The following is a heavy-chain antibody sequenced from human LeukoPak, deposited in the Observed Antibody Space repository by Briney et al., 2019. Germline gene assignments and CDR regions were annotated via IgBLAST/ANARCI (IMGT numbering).Heavy chain of an antibody. D-gene: IGHD1-26*01. Sequence: SETLSLTCTVSSGSISGYYWSWIRQPPGKGLEWIAYIYYSETTNYNPSLSSRVTISLDTSKRQFSLKRSSVTAADTAVYYCARHVLTAGAIEWGQGTLVTVSS. V-gene: IGHV4-59*08. CDR3: ARHVLTAGAIE. J-gene: IGHJ4*02. CDR1: SGSISGYY. CDR2: IYYSETT.